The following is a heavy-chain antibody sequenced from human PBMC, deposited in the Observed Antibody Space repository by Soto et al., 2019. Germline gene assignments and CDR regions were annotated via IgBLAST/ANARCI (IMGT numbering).Heavy chain of an antibody. CDR1: GGSVSSGSYY. D-gene: IGHD2-15*01. J-gene: IGHJ4*02. CDR3: ARTVVAATPDVDY. V-gene: IGHV4-61*01. Sequence: SETLSLTCTVSGGSVSSGSYYWSWIRQPPGKGLEWIGYIYYSGSTNYNPSLKSRVTISVDTSKNQFSLKLSSVTAADTAVYYCARTVVAATPDVDYWGQGTLATVSS. CDR2: IYYSGST.